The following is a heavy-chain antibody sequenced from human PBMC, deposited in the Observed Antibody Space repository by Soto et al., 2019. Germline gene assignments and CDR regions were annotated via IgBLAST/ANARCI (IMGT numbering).Heavy chain of an antibody. CDR2: IYYSGST. Sequence: PSETLSLTCTVSGGSISSSSYYWGWIRQPPGKGLEWIGSIYYSGSTYYNPSLKSRVTISVDTSKNQFSLKLSSVTAADTAVYYCARNFLRRFGVVPDVMDVWGQGTTVTVSS. J-gene: IGHJ6*02. V-gene: IGHV4-39*01. CDR3: ARNFLRRFGVVPDVMDV. D-gene: IGHD3-3*01. CDR1: GGSISSSSYY.